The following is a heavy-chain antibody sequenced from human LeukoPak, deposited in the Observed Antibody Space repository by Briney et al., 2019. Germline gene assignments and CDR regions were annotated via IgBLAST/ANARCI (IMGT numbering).Heavy chain of an antibody. V-gene: IGHV3-30*02. D-gene: IGHD3-10*01. CDR3: AKEGPFGELGYYMDV. CDR2: IRYDGSNK. Sequence: GALRLSCAASGFTVSSNYMSWVRQAPGKGLEWVAFIRYDGSNKYYADSVKGRFTISRDNSKNTLYLQMNSLRAEDTAVYYCAKEGPFGELGYYMDVWGKGTTVTISS. J-gene: IGHJ6*03. CDR1: GFTVSSNY.